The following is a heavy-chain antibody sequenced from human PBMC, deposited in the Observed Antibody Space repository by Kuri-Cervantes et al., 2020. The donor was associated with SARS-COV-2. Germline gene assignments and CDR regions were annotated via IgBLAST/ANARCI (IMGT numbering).Heavy chain of an antibody. V-gene: IGHV4-59*11. D-gene: IGHD2-21*02. CDR2: VSYSGGT. Sequence: SETLSLTCTVSGGSISSHFWTWIRQSPGKRLEWIGDVSYSGGTSYNPSLKSRITISVDPSKNQFSLKLKSVTAADTAFYFCARGLRYGVTGVNWFDPWGQGTLVTVSS. J-gene: IGHJ5*02. CDR1: GGSISSHF. CDR3: ARGLRYGVTGVNWFDP.